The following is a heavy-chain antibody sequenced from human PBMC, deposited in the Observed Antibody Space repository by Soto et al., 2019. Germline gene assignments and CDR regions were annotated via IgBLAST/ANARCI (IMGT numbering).Heavy chain of an antibody. Sequence: ASVKVSCKASGYTFTSYAMHWVRQAPGQRLEWMGWINAGNGNTKYSQKFQGRVTITRDMSTSTAYMELSSLRSEDTAVYYCARELSYRRNYYYYGMDVWGQGTTVTVSS. CDR1: GYTFTSYA. D-gene: IGHD2-2*01. V-gene: IGHV1-3*01. CDR2: INAGNGNT. CDR3: ARELSYRRNYYYYGMDV. J-gene: IGHJ6*02.